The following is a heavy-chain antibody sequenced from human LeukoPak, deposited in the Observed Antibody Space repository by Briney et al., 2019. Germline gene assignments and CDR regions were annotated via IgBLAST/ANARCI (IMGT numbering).Heavy chain of an antibody. J-gene: IGHJ5*02. V-gene: IGHV5-51*01. CDR1: GYSFTSYW. Sequence: GESLKISCKGSGYSFTSYWIGWVRQMPGKGLEWMGIIYPGDSDTRYSPSFQSQVTISADKSISTAYLQWSSLKASDTAMYYCARRGYCSGGSCSRFDPWGQGTLVTVSS. CDR2: IYPGDSDT. D-gene: IGHD2-15*01. CDR3: ARRGYCSGGSCSRFDP.